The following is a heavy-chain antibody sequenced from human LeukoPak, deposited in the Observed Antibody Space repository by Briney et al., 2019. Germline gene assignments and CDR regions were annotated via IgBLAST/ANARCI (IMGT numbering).Heavy chain of an antibody. D-gene: IGHD2-21*01. CDR2: IYTSGST. CDR3: ASSPLVVKYYFDY. V-gene: IGHV4-61*02. CDR1: GGSISSGSYY. Sequence: SQTLSLTCTASGGSISSGSYYWSWIRQPAGKGLEWIGRIYTSGSTNYNPSLKSRVTISVDTSKNQFSLKLSSVTAADTAVYYCASSPLVVKYYFDYWGQGTLVTVSS. J-gene: IGHJ4*02.